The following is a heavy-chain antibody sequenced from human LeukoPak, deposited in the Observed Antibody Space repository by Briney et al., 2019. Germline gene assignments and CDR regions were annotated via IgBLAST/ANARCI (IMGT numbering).Heavy chain of an antibody. CDR2: IFHTGST. D-gene: IGHD1-26*01. V-gene: IGHV4-59*08. Sequence: PSETLSLTCTISSGSISRYYWSWIRQPPGKGLQWIGTIFHTGSTYYNPSLRSRVTISVDTSKNQLSLKLSSVTAADTALYYCARLYSGSPDYWGQGTLVTVSS. J-gene: IGHJ4*02. CDR1: SGSISRYY. CDR3: ARLYSGSPDY.